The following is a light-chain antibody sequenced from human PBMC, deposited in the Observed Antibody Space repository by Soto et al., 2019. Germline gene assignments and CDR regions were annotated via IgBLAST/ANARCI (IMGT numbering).Light chain of an antibody. CDR3: QQYGSSSIT. J-gene: IGKJ5*01. V-gene: IGKV3-20*01. CDR2: GAS. CDR1: QTVSRNY. Sequence: EIVLTQSPGTLSLYPGERATLSCRASQTVSRNYLAWYQQKPGQAPSLLISGASTRATGIPDRFSGSGSGTDFTLTISRLEPEDFAVYYCQQYGSSSITFGQGRRLEIK.